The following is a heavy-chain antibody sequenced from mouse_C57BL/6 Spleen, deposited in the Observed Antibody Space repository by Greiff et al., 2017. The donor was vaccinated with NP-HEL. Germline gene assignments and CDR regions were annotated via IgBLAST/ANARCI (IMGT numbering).Heavy chain of an antibody. CDR3: TTRLITTVVAHWYFDV. V-gene: IGHV14-4*01. CDR1: GFNIKDDY. D-gene: IGHD1-1*01. J-gene: IGHJ1*03. CDR2: IDPENGDT. Sequence: EVQLQQSGAELVRPGASVKLSCTASGFNIKDDYMHWVKQRPEQGLEWIGWIDPENGDTEYASKFQGKATITADTSSNTAYLQLSSLTSEDTAVYYCTTRLITTVVAHWYFDVWGTGTTVTVSS.